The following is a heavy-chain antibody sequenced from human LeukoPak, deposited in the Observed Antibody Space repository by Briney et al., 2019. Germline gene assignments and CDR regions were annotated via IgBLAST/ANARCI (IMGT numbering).Heavy chain of an antibody. D-gene: IGHD4-23*01. CDR3: ARGDYGGDYFDY. CDR1: GFTFSNYA. J-gene: IGHJ4*02. V-gene: IGHV3-23*01. CDR2: ISGSGGSA. Sequence: SGGSLRLSCAASGFTFSNYAMTWVRQAPGKGLEWVSVISGSGGSAHYADSVKGRFTISRDNSKNTLYLQMNSLRADDTAVYYCARGDYGGDYFDYWGQGTLVTVSS.